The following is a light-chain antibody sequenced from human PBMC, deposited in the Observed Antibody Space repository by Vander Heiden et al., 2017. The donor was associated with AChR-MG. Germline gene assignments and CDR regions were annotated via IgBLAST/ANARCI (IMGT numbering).Light chain of an antibody. CDR3: AAWDDSLSGWV. V-gene: IGLV1-47*01. Sequence: QSVLTQPPSASGTPGQPVTISCSGRTSNIGKNYVYWYQQLPGTAPKLLMYKNHHRPSGVPDRFSGSKSGTSASLAISGLRSEDEADYHCAAWDDSLSGWVFGGGTKLTVL. CDR1: TSNIGKNY. CDR2: KNH. J-gene: IGLJ3*02.